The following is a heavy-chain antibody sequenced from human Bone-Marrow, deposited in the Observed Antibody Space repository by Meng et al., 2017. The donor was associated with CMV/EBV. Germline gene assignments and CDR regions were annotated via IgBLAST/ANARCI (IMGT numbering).Heavy chain of an antibody. J-gene: IGHJ4*02. CDR2: IYYSGST. V-gene: IGHV4-59*01. Sequence: SETLSLTCAVYGGSFSGYSWSWIRQPPGKGLEWIGYIYYSGSTNYNPSLKSRVTISVDTSKNQFSLKLTSVTAADTAVYFCARYCGGDCYSHSFDYWGQGTLVTVSS. CDR1: GGSFSGYS. CDR3: ARYCGGDCYSHSFDY. D-gene: IGHD2-21*01.